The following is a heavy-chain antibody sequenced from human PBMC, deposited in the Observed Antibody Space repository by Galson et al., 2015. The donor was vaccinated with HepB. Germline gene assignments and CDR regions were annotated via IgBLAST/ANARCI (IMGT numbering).Heavy chain of an antibody. V-gene: IGHV3-48*02. CDR3: GRGFSPTIAAPDY. J-gene: IGHJ4*02. CDR1: GFSFSTYG. Sequence: SLRLSCAASGFSFSTYGMNWARQAPGKGPERISYIASDSGAIIYADSVKGRFTVSRDNARNSLYLQMNSLRDDDTAVYYCGRGFSPTIAAPDYWGQGTLITVSS. CDR2: IASDSGAI. D-gene: IGHD2-15*01.